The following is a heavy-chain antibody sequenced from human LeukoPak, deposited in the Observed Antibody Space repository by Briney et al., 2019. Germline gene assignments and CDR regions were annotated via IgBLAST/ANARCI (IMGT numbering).Heavy chain of an antibody. Sequence: GASVKVSCKASGYTFTGYYMHWVRQAPGQGLEWMGWINPNSGGTNYAQKFQGRVTMTRDTSISTGYMELSRLRSDDTAVYYCAGGGAAGSWYMGGYYYMDVWGKGTTVTVSS. V-gene: IGHV1-2*02. CDR1: GYTFTGYY. CDR2: INPNSGGT. D-gene: IGHD6-13*01. CDR3: AGGGAAGSWYMGGYYYMDV. J-gene: IGHJ6*03.